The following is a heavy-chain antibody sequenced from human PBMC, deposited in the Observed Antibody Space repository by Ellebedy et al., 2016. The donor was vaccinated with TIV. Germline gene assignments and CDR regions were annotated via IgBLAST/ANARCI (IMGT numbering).Heavy chain of an antibody. D-gene: IGHD2-2*01. Sequence: PGGSLRLSCAASGFTFSSYSMNWVRQAPGKGLEWVSYISSSSSTIYYADSVKGRFTISRDNAKNSLYLQMNSLRAEDTAVYDCARDTVAVPDGDTFDFWGQGTMVTVST. J-gene: IGHJ3*01. CDR3: ARDTVAVPDGDTFDF. CDR1: GFTFSSYS. CDR2: ISSSSSTI. V-gene: IGHV3-48*01.